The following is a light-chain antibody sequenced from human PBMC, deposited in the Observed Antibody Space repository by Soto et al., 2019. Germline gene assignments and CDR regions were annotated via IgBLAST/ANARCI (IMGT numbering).Light chain of an antibody. CDR1: SSNIGAGYD. Sequence: QSVLTQPPSVSGSPGQRVTISCTGSSSNIGAGYDVHWYQQLPGTAPKLLIYGNSNRPSGVPDRFSGSKSGTSASLAITGPQAEDEADDYCQSYDSSLSGVVFGGGTKLTVL. CDR3: QSYDSSLSGVV. V-gene: IGLV1-40*01. CDR2: GNS. J-gene: IGLJ2*01.